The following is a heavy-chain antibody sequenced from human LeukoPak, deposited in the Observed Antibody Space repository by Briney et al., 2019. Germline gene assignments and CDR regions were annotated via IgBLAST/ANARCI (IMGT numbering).Heavy chain of an antibody. J-gene: IGHJ4*02. V-gene: IGHV3-9*01. CDR1: GFTFDDYA. CDR3: AKDIGYYYDSSGYSTFDY. D-gene: IGHD3-22*01. Sequence: GGSLRLSCAASGFTFDDYAMHWVRHAPGKGLEWVSGISWNSGSIVYADSVKGRFTISRDNAKNSLYLQMNSLRAEDTALYYCAKDIGYYYDSSGYSTFDYWGQGTLVTVSS. CDR2: ISWNSGSI.